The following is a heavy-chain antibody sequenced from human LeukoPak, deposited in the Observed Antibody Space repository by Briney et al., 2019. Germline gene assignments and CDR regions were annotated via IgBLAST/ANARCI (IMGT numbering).Heavy chain of an antibody. Sequence: SETLSLTCAVYGGSFSGYYWSWIRQPPGKGLEWSGEINHSGSTNYNPSLKSRVTISVDTSKNQFSLKLSSVTAADTAVYYCARARIAVAGTSSYYYYYYMDVWGKRTTVTVSS. CDR2: INHSGST. CDR1: GGSFSGYY. CDR3: ARARIAVAGTSSYYYYYYMDV. V-gene: IGHV4-34*01. D-gene: IGHD6-19*01. J-gene: IGHJ6*03.